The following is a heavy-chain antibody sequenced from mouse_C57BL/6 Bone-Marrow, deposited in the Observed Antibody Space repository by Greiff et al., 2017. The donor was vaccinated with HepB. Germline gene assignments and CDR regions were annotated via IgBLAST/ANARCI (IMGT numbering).Heavy chain of an antibody. V-gene: IGHV5-15*01. D-gene: IGHD1-1*01. CDR2: ISNLAYSI. CDR1: GFTFSDYG. CDR3: ARLTVRYAMDY. Sequence: DVKLVESGGGLVQPGGSLKLSCAASGFTFSDYGMAWVRQAPRKGPEWVAFISNLAYSIYYADTVTGRFTISRENAKNTLYLEMSSLRPEDTAMYYCARLTVRYAMDYWGQGTSVTVSS. J-gene: IGHJ4*01.